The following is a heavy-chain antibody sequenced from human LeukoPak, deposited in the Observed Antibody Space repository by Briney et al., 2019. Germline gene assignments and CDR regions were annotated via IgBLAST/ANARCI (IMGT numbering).Heavy chain of an antibody. Sequence: SETLSLTCTVPGGSISSYYWSWIRQPAGNGLEWIGRIYTSGSTNYNPSLKSRVTMSVDTSQNQFSLKLSSMTAADTAVYYCARWPVNYGPSSCGQGTLVTVSS. J-gene: IGHJ5*02. D-gene: IGHD3-10*01. CDR3: ARWPVNYGPSS. CDR1: GGSISSYY. CDR2: IYTSGST. V-gene: IGHV4-4*07.